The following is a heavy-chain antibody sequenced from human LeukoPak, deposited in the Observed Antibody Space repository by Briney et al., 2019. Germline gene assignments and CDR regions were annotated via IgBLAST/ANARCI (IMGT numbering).Heavy chain of an antibody. V-gene: IGHV1-2*02. CDR2: INPNSGGT. Sequence: GASVKVSCKASGYTFTGYYMHWVRQAPGQGLEWMGWINPNSGGTNYAQKFQGRVTMTRDTSISTAYMELSRLRSDDTAVYYCARDAIIAAAELTYWGQGTLVTVSS. CDR1: GYTFTGYY. J-gene: IGHJ4*02. CDR3: ARDAIIAAAELTY. D-gene: IGHD6-13*01.